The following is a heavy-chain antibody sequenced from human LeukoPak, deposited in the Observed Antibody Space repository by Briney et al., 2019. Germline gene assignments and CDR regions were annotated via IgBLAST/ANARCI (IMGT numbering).Heavy chain of an antibody. V-gene: IGHV3-23*01. J-gene: IGHJ4*02. CDR3: AKGGDYYGSGSYRGHFDY. Sequence: GGSLRLSCAASGFTFSSYAMSWVRQAPEKGLEWVSTISGSGGSTYYTDSVRGRFTISRDNSKNTLYLQMNSLRAEDTAVYYCAKGGDYYGSGSYRGHFDYWGQGTLVTVSS. CDR1: GFTFSSYA. CDR2: ISGSGGST. D-gene: IGHD3-10*01.